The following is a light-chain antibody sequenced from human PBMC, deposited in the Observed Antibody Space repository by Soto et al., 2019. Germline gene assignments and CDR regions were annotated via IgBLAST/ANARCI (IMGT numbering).Light chain of an antibody. J-gene: IGLJ1*01. Sequence: QLVLTQPAAVSGSPGQSITISCTGTSSDVGDYNYVSWYQQHPGKAPKLMIFEVSNRPSGVSNRFSGSKSGNTASLTISGLQAEDEADYYCTSYTTSSSTYVFGTGTKLTVL. CDR2: EVS. CDR3: TSYTTSSSTYV. V-gene: IGLV2-14*01. CDR1: SSDVGDYNY.